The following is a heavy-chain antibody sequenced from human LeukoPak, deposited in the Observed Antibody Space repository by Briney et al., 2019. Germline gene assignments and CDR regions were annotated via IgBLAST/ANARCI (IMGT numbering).Heavy chain of an antibody. Sequence: PGGSLRLSCAASGFTVSSNYMSWVRQAPGKGLEWVSVIYSGGSTYYADSVKGRFTISRDNSKNTLYLQMNSLRAEDTAVYYCARSTDDYGDYGSLDYWGQGTLVTVSS. CDR3: ARSTDDYGDYGSLDY. CDR1: GFTVSSNY. D-gene: IGHD4-17*01. V-gene: IGHV3-53*01. CDR2: IYSGGST. J-gene: IGHJ4*02.